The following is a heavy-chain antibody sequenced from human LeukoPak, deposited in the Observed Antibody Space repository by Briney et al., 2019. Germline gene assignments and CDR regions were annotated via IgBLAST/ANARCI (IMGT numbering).Heavy chain of an antibody. CDR3: ASYYYDSSGFGTYAFDI. CDR2: IIPILGIA. CDR1: GGTFSSYA. D-gene: IGHD3-22*01. Sequence: ASVKVSCKASGGTFSSYAISWVRQAPGQGLEWMGRIIPILGIANYAQKFQGRVTITADKSTSTAYMELSSLRSEDTAVYYCASYYYDSSGFGTYAFDIWGQGTMVTVSS. J-gene: IGHJ3*02. V-gene: IGHV1-69*04.